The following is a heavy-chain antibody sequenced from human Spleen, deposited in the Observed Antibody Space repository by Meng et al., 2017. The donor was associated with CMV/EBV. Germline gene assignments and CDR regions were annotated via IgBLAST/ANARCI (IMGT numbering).Heavy chain of an antibody. J-gene: IGHJ4*02. V-gene: IGHV3-30*04. Sequence: GESLKISCAASGFTFSSYAMHWVRQAPGKGLEWVAMISYGGSNKYYADSVKGRFTISRDNSKNTLYLQMNSLRAEDTAVYYCASCPHTHSEWLFEYWGQGTLVTVSS. CDR3: ASCPHTHSEWLFEY. CDR2: ISYGGSNK. D-gene: IGHD3-3*01. CDR1: GFTFSSYA.